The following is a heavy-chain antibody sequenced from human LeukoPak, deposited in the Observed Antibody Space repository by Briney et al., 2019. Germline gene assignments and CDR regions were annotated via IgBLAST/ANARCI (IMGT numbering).Heavy chain of an antibody. CDR2: ISGSGGST. CDR1: GFTFTSYA. Sequence: GGSLRLSCAASGFTFTSYAMSWVRQAPGKGLEWVSAISGSGGSTYYADSVKGRFTVSRDNSKNTLYLQMNTLRAEDTAVYYCANSRLLYDSSDQYYFDYWGQGTLVTVSS. CDR3: ANSRLLYDSSDQYYFDY. D-gene: IGHD3-22*01. V-gene: IGHV3-23*01. J-gene: IGHJ4*02.